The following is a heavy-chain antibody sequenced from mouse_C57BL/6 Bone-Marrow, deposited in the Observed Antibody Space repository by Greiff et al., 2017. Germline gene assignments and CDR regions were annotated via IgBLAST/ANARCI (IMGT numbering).Heavy chain of an antibody. Sequence: VQLKQSGPVLVKPGASVKMSCKASGYTFTDYYMNWVKQSHGKSLEWIGVINPYNGGTSYNQKFKGKATLTVDKSSSTTYMELNSLTSEDASVYYCARTGWLLAWFAYWGQGTLVTVSA. CDR3: ARTGWLLAWFAY. CDR2: INPYNGGT. J-gene: IGHJ3*01. V-gene: IGHV1-19*01. CDR1: GYTFTDYY. D-gene: IGHD2-3*01.